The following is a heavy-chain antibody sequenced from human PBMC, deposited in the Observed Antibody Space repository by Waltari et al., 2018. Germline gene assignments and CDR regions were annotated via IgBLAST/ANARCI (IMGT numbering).Heavy chain of an antibody. CDR3: ARGQLWPSAAFDI. CDR1: GYTFPSYD. Sequence: QVQLVQSGAEVKKPGDSVKVSCKASGYTFPSYDSHWVRQATGQGLEWMGWMNPNSGNTGYAQKFQGRVTITRNTSISTAYMELSSLRSEDTAVYYCARGQLWPSAAFDIWGQGTMVTVSS. CDR2: MNPNSGNT. J-gene: IGHJ3*02. D-gene: IGHD5-18*01. V-gene: IGHV1-8*03.